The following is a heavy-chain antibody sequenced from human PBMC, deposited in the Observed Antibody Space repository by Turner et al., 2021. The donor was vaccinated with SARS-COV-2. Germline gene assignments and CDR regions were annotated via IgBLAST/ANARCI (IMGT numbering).Heavy chain of an antibody. J-gene: IGHJ4*02. V-gene: IGHV3-43*01. CDR1: GFTFDDYT. Sequence: EVRLVESGGGLVKPGGSLRLSCAASGFTFDDYTMHWVRQAPGKGLEWVSLISWDGGSTYYADSVKGRFTISRDNSKNPLYLQMNSLRTEDTALYYCAKGRRFGLDYWGQGTLVTVSS. CDR2: ISWDGGST. CDR3: AKGRRFGLDY. D-gene: IGHD3-10*01.